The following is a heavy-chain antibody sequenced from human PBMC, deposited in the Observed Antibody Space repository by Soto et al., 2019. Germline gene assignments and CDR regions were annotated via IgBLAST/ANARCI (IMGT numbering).Heavy chain of an antibody. CDR2: IVPIFGTA. CDR1: GGIFSSHA. Sequence: SVKVSCKASGGIFSSHAITWVRQAPGQGLEWMGGIVPIFGTANYAQQFQGRVTITADKSTSTAYLELSSLTSEDTAVYYCASDIVVVVAVPDDYYYGMDVWGQGTTVTVSS. D-gene: IGHD2-15*01. V-gene: IGHV1-69*06. CDR3: ASDIVVVVAVPDDYYYGMDV. J-gene: IGHJ6*02.